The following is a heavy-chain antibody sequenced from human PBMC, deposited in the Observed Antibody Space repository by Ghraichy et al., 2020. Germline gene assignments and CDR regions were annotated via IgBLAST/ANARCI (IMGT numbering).Heavy chain of an antibody. Sequence: ESLNISCAVSGGSFNDFYWRWIRQSPGKGLEWIGEINQSGGATYNPSLKSRVTMSVDTSKTQFSLNLSSVTAADTAIYYCARGPGMVGFIVPRPFDFWGQGTLVTVSS. CDR2: INQSGGA. J-gene: IGHJ4*02. D-gene: IGHD1-26*01. CDR1: GGSFNDFY. CDR3: ARGPGMVGFIVPRPFDF. V-gene: IGHV4-34*01.